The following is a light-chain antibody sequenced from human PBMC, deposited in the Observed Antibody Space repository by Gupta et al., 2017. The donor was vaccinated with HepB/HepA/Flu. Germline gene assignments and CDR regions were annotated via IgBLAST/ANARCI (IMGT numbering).Light chain of an antibody. Sequence: QSALTQPASVSGSPGQSINISCTGTSSDVGGYNYVSWYQQHPGKAPKLMIYDVSNRPSGVSNRFSGSKSGNTASLTISGLQAEDEADYYCSSYTSSSTLGYVFGTGTKVTVL. V-gene: IGLV2-14*03. J-gene: IGLJ1*01. CDR1: SSDVGGYNY. CDR3: SSYTSSSTLGYV. CDR2: DVS.